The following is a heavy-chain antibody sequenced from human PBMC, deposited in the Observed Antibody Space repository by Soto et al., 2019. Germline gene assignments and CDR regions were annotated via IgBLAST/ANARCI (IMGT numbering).Heavy chain of an antibody. V-gene: IGHV1-69*01. Sequence: QVQLVQSGAEVKKPGSSVKVSCKASGGTFRNLAITWVRQAPGQGLEGMGGFIPIIGGGINAQKFQGRVTITSDESTSTAYMELSSLKSEDTAMYFCARRSVSHSNAFDFWGQGTMVTVSS. CDR3: ARRSVSHSNAFDF. CDR1: GGTFRNLA. J-gene: IGHJ3*01. D-gene: IGHD2-15*01. CDR2: FIPIIGGG.